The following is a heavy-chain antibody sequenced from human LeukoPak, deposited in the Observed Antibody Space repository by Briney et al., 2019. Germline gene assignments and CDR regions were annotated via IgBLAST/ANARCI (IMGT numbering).Heavy chain of an antibody. CDR3: ARDARFYGSGTQPAGWFDP. V-gene: IGHV4-59*01. CDR1: GGPFSSYH. Sequence: SETLSLTCSVSGGPFSSYHWSWLRQPPGKGLEWVGYIYYCGSTNYNPSLKSRVTISVDTSKHQFSLKLSSVTAADAAVYYCARDARFYGSGTQPAGWFDPWGQGTLVTVSS. J-gene: IGHJ5*02. D-gene: IGHD3-10*01. CDR2: IYYCGST.